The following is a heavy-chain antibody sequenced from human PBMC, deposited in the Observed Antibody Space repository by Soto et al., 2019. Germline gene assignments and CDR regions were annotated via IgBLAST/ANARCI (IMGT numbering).Heavy chain of an antibody. CDR1: GGSISNSNYY. J-gene: IGHJ4*02. CDR2: IYYSGNT. CDR3: ARANRNYYGSGSYPYALFYY. V-gene: IGHV4-30-4*01. Sequence: QVQLQESGPGLVKPSQTLSLTCTVSGGSISNSNYYWSWIRQPPGKGLVCIGYIYYSGNTYYNPSLKSRLTIAVDTSRNYFSLNLSSVTVADTAVYYCARANRNYYGSGSYPYALFYYGGQGTLVTVSS. D-gene: IGHD3-10*01.